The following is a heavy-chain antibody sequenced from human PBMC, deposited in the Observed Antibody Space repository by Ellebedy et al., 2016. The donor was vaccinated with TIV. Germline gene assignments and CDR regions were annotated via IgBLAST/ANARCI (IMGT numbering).Heavy chain of an antibody. CDR1: GFTFSSYA. CDR3: ARGGYYDSSGYSFDY. Sequence: GGSLRLSCAASGFTFSSYAMSWVRQAPGQGLEWVSAISGSGAGTYYADSVKGRFTISRDNSKNTLYLQMNGLRAEDTAVYYCARGGYYDSSGYSFDYWGQGTLVTVSS. V-gene: IGHV3-23*01. D-gene: IGHD3-22*01. J-gene: IGHJ4*02. CDR2: ISGSGAGT.